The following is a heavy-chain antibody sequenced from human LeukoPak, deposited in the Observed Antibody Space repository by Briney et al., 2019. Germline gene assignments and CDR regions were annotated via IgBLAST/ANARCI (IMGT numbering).Heavy chain of an antibody. Sequence: ASVKVSCKASGYTFTSYGISWVRQAPGQGLEWMGWISAYNGNTNYAQKLQGRFTMTTDTSTSTAYMELRSLRSDDTAVYYCARYWNYCSGGSCRPYYFDYWGQGTLVTVSS. D-gene: IGHD2-15*01. V-gene: IGHV1-18*01. J-gene: IGHJ4*02. CDR2: ISAYNGNT. CDR3: ARYWNYCSGGSCRPYYFDY. CDR1: GYTFTSYG.